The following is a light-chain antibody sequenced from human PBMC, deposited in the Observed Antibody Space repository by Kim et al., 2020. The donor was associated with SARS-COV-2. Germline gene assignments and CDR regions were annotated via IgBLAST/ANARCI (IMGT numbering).Light chain of an antibody. V-gene: IGKV3-15*01. J-gene: IGKJ1*01. CDR3: QQYNNWPPWT. CDR1: QSVSGN. CDR2: AAS. Sequence: EIVMTQSPATLSVSPGERATLSCRASQSVSGNLAWYQQRPGQAPRLLIYAASTRATGISGRFSGSGSGTEFTLTISSLQSEDFAVYYCQQYNNWPPWTFGQGTKVDIK.